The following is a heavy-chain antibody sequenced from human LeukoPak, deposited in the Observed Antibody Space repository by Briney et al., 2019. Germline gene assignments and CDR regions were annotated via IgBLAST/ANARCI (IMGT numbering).Heavy chain of an antibody. CDR2: IYSGGST. V-gene: IGHV3-53*04. Sequence: ETLSLTCSVSGSSITSVSYWAWIRQAPEKGLEWVSVIYSGGSTYYADSVKGRFTISRHNSKNTLYLQMNSLRAEDTAVYYCARASGDSGYEYYFDYWGQGTLVTVSS. J-gene: IGHJ4*02. CDR1: GSSITSVSY. D-gene: IGHD5-12*01. CDR3: ARASGDSGYEYYFDY.